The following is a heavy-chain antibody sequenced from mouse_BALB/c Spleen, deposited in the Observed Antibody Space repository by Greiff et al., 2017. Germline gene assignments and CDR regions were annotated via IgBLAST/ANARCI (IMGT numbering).Heavy chain of an antibody. Sequence: EVMLVESGGGLVKPGGSLKLSCAASGFTFSDYYMYWVRQTPEKRLEWVATISDGGSYTYYPDSVKGRFTISRDNAKNNLYLQMSSLKSEDTAMYYCARGDGYHFDYWGQGTTLTVSS. J-gene: IGHJ2*01. CDR2: ISDGGSYT. D-gene: IGHD2-3*01. CDR1: GFTFSDYY. V-gene: IGHV5-4*02. CDR3: ARGDGYHFDY.